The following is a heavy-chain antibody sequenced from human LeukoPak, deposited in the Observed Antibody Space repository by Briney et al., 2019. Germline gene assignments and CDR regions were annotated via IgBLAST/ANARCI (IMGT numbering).Heavy chain of an antibody. V-gene: IGHV3-30*03. CDR3: ARGSTYYDSSGQVPFDY. CDR2: ISYDGSNK. Sequence: SGGSLRLSCAASGFTFSSSAMSWVRQAPGKGLEWVAVISYDGSNKYYADSVKGRFTISRDNSKNTLYLQMNSLRAEDTAVYYCARGSTYYDSSGQVPFDYWGQGTLVTVSS. CDR1: GFTFSSSA. J-gene: IGHJ4*02. D-gene: IGHD3-22*01.